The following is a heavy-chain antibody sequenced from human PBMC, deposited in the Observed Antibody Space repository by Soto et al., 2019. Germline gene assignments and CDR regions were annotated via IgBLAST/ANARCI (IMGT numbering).Heavy chain of an antibody. Sequence: GSLRLSCVASGFMFTRSTMNCVRQTPGKGLEWVSSITSASDYIFYADSVKGRFTISRDNAKNSLYLQMNSLRAEDTAVYYCARVGTGSSTPLDIWGQGTMVTVSS. V-gene: IGHV3-21*01. J-gene: IGHJ3*02. CDR2: ITSASDYI. CDR1: GFMFTRST. CDR3: ARVGTGSSTPLDI. D-gene: IGHD3-9*01.